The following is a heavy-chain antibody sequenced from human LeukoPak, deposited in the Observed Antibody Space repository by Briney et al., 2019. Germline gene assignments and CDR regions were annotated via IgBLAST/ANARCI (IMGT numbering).Heavy chain of an antibody. J-gene: IGHJ5*02. CDR1: GGSFSGYY. CDR3: ARHGVVVVPAAMWFWFDP. V-gene: IGHV4-34*01. D-gene: IGHD2-2*01. CDR2: INHSGST. Sequence: PSETLPLTCAVYGGSFSGYYWSWIRQPPGKGLEWIGEINHSGSTNYNPSLKSRVTISVDTSKNQFSLKLSSVTAADTAVYYCARHGVVVVPAAMWFWFDPWGQGTLVTVSS.